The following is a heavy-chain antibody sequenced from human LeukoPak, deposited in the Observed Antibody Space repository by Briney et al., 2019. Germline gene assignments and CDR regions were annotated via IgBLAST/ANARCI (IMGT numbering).Heavy chain of an antibody. V-gene: IGHV1-46*03. CDR3: ARLGYCGGDCPPAFDI. J-gene: IGHJ3*02. CDR1: GYTFTRYY. Sequence: ASVKVSCKASGYTFTRYYMHWVRQAPGQGLEWMGIINPSGGSTSYAQKFQGRVTMTRDTSTSTVYMELSSLRSEDTAVYYCARLGYCGGDCPPAFDIWGQGTMVTVSS. D-gene: IGHD2-21*01. CDR2: INPSGGST.